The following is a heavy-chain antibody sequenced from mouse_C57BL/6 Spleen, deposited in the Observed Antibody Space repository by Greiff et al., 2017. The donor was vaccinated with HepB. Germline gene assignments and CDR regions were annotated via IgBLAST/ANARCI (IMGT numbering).Heavy chain of an antibody. CDR2: ISSGSSTI. Sequence: EVQLVESGGGLVKPGGSLKLSCAASGFNFSDYGMHWVRQAPEKGLEWVAYISSGSSTIYYADTVKGRFTISRDNAKKTLFLQMTSRRSEDTAMYYGSLSYYYGSSLYAMDYWGQGTSVTVSS. CDR3: SLSYYYGSSLYAMDY. V-gene: IGHV5-17*01. J-gene: IGHJ4*01. CDR1: GFNFSDYG. D-gene: IGHD1-1*01.